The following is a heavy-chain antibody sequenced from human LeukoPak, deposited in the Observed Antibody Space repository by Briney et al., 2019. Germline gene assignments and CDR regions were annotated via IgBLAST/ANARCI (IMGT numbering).Heavy chain of an antibody. CDR1: GDSISNYY. J-gene: IGHJ3*02. CDR3: ARSYYDILTGHYPGAFDI. V-gene: IGHV4-4*07. Sequence: SETLSLTCTVSGDSISNYYWSWIRQPAGKGLEWIGRMYTSGVTHYNPSLKSRATMSVDTSKNQFSLKLSSVTAADTAVYYCARSYYDILTGHYPGAFDIWGQGTMVTVSS. D-gene: IGHD3-9*01. CDR2: MYTSGVT.